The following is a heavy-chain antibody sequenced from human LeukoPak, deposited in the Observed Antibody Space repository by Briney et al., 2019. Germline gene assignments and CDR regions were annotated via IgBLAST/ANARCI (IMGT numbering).Heavy chain of an antibody. CDR3: ATITRYHSDGYSSRGYNDY. J-gene: IGHJ4*02. CDR1: VYTFTGYN. D-gene: IGHD5-24*01. V-gene: IGHV1-2*02. Sequence: ASVKDSCKDSVYTFTGYNMHLVRQAPGQGLEWMGWINPNSGGTNYAQKFQGRVTMTRDTSITTAYMELSSLTSDDTAVYYCATITRYHSDGYSSRGYNDYWGQGTLVTVSS. CDR2: INPNSGGT.